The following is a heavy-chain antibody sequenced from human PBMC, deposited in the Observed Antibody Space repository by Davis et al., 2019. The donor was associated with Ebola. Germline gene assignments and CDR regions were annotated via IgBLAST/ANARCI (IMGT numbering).Heavy chain of an antibody. D-gene: IGHD3-3*01. Sequence: GGSLRLSCTASVITFRSSAMTWVRQAPGKGLEWVSATSGSGRSTYYADSVKGRFTISRDNSKKTMYLQLDRLRGEDTAVYYCAKSGLSFGVVKYHYGMDDWGKGTTVTVSS. CDR3: AKSGLSFGVVKYHYGMDD. J-gene: IGHJ6*04. V-gene: IGHV3-23*01. CDR1: VITFRSSA. CDR2: TSGSGRST.